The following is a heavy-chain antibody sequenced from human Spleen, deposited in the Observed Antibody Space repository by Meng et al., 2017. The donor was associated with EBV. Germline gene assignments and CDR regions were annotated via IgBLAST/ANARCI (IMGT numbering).Heavy chain of an antibody. V-gene: IGHV4-34*01. CDR3: ARDTEAPGTWFDY. Sequence: QVQLQQWGAGLLKPSETLSLTCGIQGGSFSGYYWSWLRQPPGKGLEWIGEIHYGGSTKYNPSLESRATISGDTSKNQFSLILTSVTAADTAVYYCARDTEAPGTWFDYWGQGALVTVSS. CDR1: GGSFSGYY. J-gene: IGHJ4*02. D-gene: IGHD6-13*01. CDR2: IHYGGST.